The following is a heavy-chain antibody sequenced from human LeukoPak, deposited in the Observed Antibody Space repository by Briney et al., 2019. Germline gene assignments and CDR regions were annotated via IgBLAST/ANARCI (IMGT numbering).Heavy chain of an antibody. Sequence: GGSLRLSCAPSGFTFSSFGMSWVRPAPGEGLEWVSPISGSGGSTYYTDSVKGRFTISRDNSKNTLYLQMNSLRAEDTAVYYCAKAFTMIVVVPLDYWGQGTLVTVSS. D-gene: IGHD3-22*01. CDR3: AKAFTMIVVVPLDY. J-gene: IGHJ4*02. CDR2: ISGSGGST. CDR1: GFTFSSFG. V-gene: IGHV3-23*01.